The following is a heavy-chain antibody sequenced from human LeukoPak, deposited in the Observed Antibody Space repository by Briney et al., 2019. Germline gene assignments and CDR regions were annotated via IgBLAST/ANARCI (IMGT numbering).Heavy chain of an antibody. Sequence: PSQTLSLTRTVSGGSISSGSYYWSWIRQPAGKGLEWIGRIYTSGSTNYNPSLKSRVTISVDTSKNQFSLKLSSVTAADTAVYYCARQLGYCSSTSCRAFDPWGQGTLVTVSS. J-gene: IGHJ5*02. CDR3: ARQLGYCSSTSCRAFDP. CDR1: GGSISSGSYY. CDR2: IYTSGST. D-gene: IGHD2-2*01. V-gene: IGHV4-61*02.